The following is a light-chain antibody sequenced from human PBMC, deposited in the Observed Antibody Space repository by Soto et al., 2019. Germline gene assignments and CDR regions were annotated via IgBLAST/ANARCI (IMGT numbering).Light chain of an antibody. J-gene: IGKJ1*01. CDR3: QQNQDIPPT. CDR2: VAS. CDR1: QSIDTY. V-gene: IGKV1-39*01. Sequence: DIQMTQSPSSLSASVGDRVTVTCRASQSIDTYLNWYQQRPGQAPKLLIYVASTLQSGVPSRFSGSGSGTHFTLTISSLPPEDFATYYCQQNQDIPPTFGQGTRVERK.